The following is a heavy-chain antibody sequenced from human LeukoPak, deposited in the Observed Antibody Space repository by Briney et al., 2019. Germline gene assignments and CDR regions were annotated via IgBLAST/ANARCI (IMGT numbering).Heavy chain of an antibody. D-gene: IGHD6-13*01. V-gene: IGHV2-70*11. CDR2: IDWDDDK. CDR1: GFSLSTSGMC. CDR3: ARPSPYSSSWSYNWFDP. J-gene: IGHJ5*02. Sequence: ESGPALVKPTQTLTLTCTFSGFSLSTSGMCVSWIRQPPGKALEWLARIDWDDDKYYSTSLKTRLTISKDTSENQVVLTMTNMDPVDTATYFCARPSPYSSSWSYNWFDPWGQGTLVTVSS.